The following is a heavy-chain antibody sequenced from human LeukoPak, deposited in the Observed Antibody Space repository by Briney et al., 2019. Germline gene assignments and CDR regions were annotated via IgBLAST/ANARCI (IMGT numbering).Heavy chain of an antibody. D-gene: IGHD1-1*01. CDR2: IIPIFGTA. Sequence: GSSVKVSCKASGGTFSSYAISWVRQAPGQGLEWMGGIIPIFGTANYAQKFRGRVTITADKSTRTAYMELSSLRSEDTALYHCARVLRLERPYYYYYMDVWGKGTTVTISS. V-gene: IGHV1-69*06. J-gene: IGHJ6*03. CDR3: ARVLRLERPYYYYYMDV. CDR1: GGTFSSYA.